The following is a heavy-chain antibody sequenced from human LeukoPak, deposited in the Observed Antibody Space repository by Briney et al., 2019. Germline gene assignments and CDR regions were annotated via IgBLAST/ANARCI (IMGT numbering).Heavy chain of an antibody. D-gene: IGHD2-2*01. J-gene: IGHJ4*02. Sequence: SETLSLTCTVSGASISSYYWSWIRQPPGKGLEWIGYFSYSGNTNYNPSLKSRVTVSVDTSKNQFSLKLSSVTAADTAVYYCARGVVVVPAAMFDYWGQGTLVTVSS. V-gene: IGHV4-59*01. CDR2: FSYSGNT. CDR3: ARGVVVVPAAMFDY. CDR1: GASISSYY.